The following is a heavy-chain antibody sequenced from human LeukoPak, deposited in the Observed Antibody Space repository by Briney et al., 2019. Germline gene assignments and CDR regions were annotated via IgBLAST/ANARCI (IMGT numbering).Heavy chain of an antibody. CDR2: ISGSGHTT. CDR3: ARTSPGWFGESVGFFDY. CDR1: RFTFNNYS. D-gene: IGHD3-10*01. J-gene: IGHJ4*02. Sequence: PGGSLRLSCAASRFTFNNYSMSWVRQSPGKGLEWVSSISGSGHTTYYADSVKGRFTISRDNSKNTLFLQMNSLRADDRAVYYCARTSPGWFGESVGFFDYWGQGTLVIVSS. V-gene: IGHV3-23*01.